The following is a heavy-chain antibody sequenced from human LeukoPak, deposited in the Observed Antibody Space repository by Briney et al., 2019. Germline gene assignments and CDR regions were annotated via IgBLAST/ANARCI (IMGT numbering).Heavy chain of an antibody. Sequence: AVKVSCKSSGGTFISYAINGVRQAPGQGLEWMGGIIPIFGTANYAQKFQGRVTITTDESTSTAYMELSSLRSEDTAVYYCARGGSRCSGGSCYSSSYYYYMDVWGKGTTVTVSS. V-gene: IGHV1-69*05. J-gene: IGHJ6*03. CDR2: IIPIFGTA. D-gene: IGHD2-15*01. CDR1: GGTFISYA. CDR3: ARGGSRCSGGSCYSSSYYYYMDV.